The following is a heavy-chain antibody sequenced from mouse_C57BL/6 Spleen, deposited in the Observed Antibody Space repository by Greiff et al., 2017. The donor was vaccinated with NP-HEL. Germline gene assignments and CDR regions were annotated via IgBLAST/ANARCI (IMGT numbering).Heavy chain of an antibody. CDR1: GYTFTSYW. J-gene: IGHJ4*01. V-gene: IGHV1-50*01. CDR2: IDPSDSYT. CDR3: ARQDGSYYYAMDY. D-gene: IGHD2-3*01. Sequence: VQLQQPGAELVKPGASVKLSCKASGYTFTSYWMQWVKQRPGQGLEWIGEIDPSDSYTNYNQKFKGKATLTVDTSSSTAYMQLSSLTSEDSAVYYCARQDGSYYYAMDYWGQGTSVTVSS.